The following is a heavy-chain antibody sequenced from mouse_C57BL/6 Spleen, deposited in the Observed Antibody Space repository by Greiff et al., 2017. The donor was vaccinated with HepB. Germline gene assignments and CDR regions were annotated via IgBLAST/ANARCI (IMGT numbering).Heavy chain of an antibody. CDR1: GFTFSDYY. J-gene: IGHJ2*01. CDR2: INYDGSST. D-gene: IGHD1-2*01. CDR3: ARWGTTAYFDY. V-gene: IGHV5-16*01. Sequence: EVHLVESEGGLVQPGSSMKLSCTASGFTFSDYYMAWVRQVPEKGLEWVANINYDGSSTYYLDSLKSRFIISRDNAKNILYLQMSSLKSEDTATYYCARWGTTAYFDYWGQGTTLTVSS.